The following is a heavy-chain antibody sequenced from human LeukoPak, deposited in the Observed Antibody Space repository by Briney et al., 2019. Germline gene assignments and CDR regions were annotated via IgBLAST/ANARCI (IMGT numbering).Heavy chain of an antibody. CDR3: ARGWELLYWYGMDV. V-gene: IGHV3-33*01. Sequence: GGSLRLSCAASGFTFSSYGMHWVRQAPGKGLEWVAVIWYDGSNKYYADSVKGRFTISRDNSKNTLYLRMNSLRAEDTAVYYCARGWELLYWYGMDVWGQGTTVTVSS. D-gene: IGHD1-26*01. J-gene: IGHJ6*02. CDR1: GFTFSSYG. CDR2: IWYDGSNK.